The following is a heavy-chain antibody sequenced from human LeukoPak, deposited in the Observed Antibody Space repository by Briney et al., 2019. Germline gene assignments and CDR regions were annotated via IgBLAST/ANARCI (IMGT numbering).Heavy chain of an antibody. CDR3: ARGPSGSGYYIFGY. CDR2: ISAYNGNT. Sequence: ASVKVSCTASGYTFTSYGISWVRQAPGQGLEWMGWISAYNGNTNYAQKLQGRVTMTTDTSTSTAYMELRSLRSDDTAVYYCARGPSGSGYYIFGYWGRGTLVTVSS. CDR1: GYTFTSYG. V-gene: IGHV1-18*01. J-gene: IGHJ4*02. D-gene: IGHD3-22*01.